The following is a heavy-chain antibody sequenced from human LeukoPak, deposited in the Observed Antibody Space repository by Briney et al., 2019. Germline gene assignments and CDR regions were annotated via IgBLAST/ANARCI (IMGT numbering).Heavy chain of an antibody. Sequence: GGSLRLSCAASGFTFGTYAVGWVRQAPGKGLEWVSSIKGGGGDPFYADSVKGRFTISRDNSKNTLFLQLNSLRAEDSAVYYCAKGGHDFNPFYWWGQGTLVTVSS. CDR1: GFTFGTYA. D-gene: IGHD2-21*02. CDR3: AKGGHDFNPFYW. J-gene: IGHJ4*02. CDR2: IKGGGGDP. V-gene: IGHV3-23*01.